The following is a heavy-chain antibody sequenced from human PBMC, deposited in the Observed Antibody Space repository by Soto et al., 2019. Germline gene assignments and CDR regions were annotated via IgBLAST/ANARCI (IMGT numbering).Heavy chain of an antibody. CDR3: ASRAEYQLLSVFDY. D-gene: IGHD2-2*01. Sequence: SETLSLTCAVSSGSISSSNWWSWVRQPPGKGLEWIGEIYHSGSTNYNPSLKSRVTISVDKSKNQFSLKLSSVTAADTAVYYCASRAEYQLLSVFDYWGQGTLVTVSS. J-gene: IGHJ4*02. CDR1: SGSISSSNW. CDR2: IYHSGST. V-gene: IGHV4-4*02.